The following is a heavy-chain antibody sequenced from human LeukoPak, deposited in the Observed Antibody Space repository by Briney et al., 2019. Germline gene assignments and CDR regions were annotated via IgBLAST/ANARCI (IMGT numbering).Heavy chain of an antibody. CDR3: ARTPLYYDSVGFDS. Sequence: DSVNVSCKASGYTFTTHAISWVRQAPGQGLEWMGWLGTYNGNTHYAQKLQGRVTMTTDTSTSTAYMELRSLRSDDTSVYYCARTPLYYDSVGFDSWGQGTLVTVSS. V-gene: IGHV1-18*01. CDR1: GYTFTTHA. D-gene: IGHD3-22*01. CDR2: LGTYNGNT. J-gene: IGHJ4*02.